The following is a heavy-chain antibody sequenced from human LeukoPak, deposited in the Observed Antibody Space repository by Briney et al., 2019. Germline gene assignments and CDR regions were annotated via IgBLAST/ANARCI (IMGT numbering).Heavy chain of an antibody. J-gene: IGHJ6*03. V-gene: IGHV3-9*01. CDR2: INWKSGSI. D-gene: IGHD5-18*01. CDR3: VKGVEEYNYDYYYYMDV. Sequence: PGRSLRLSCAVSGFSFDDYAIHWVRQAPGKGLEWVSGINWKSGSIAYADSVKGRFTISRDNAKNSLYLQVNSLRAEDTALYYCVKGVEEYNYDYYYYMDVWGKGTTVTISS. CDR1: GFSFDDYA.